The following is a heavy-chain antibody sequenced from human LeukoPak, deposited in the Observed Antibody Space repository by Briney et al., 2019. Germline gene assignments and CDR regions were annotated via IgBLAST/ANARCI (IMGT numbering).Heavy chain of an antibody. Sequence: PSETLSLTCTVSGASISSSTDYWGWIRQPPGKGLEWIANIYYSGSTYYNPSLKSRVTISVDTSKNQFSLKLSSVTAADTAVYYCATQTKTMTVVVYDYWGQGTLVTVSS. CDR1: GASISSSTDY. J-gene: IGHJ4*02. V-gene: IGHV4-39*07. D-gene: IGHD3-22*01. CDR2: IYYSGST. CDR3: ATQTKTMTVVVYDY.